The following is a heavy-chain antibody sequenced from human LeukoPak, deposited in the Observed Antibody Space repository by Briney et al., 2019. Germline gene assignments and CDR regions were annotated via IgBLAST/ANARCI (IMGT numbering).Heavy chain of an antibody. Sequence: GGSLRLSCAASGFTFSRYGMHWVRQAPGKGLEWVTFIRYDGSNKYYADSVKGRFTISRDNAKNTLYLQMNSLRAEDTAVYYCARSTFDYWGQGTLVTVSS. CDR2: IRYDGSNK. D-gene: IGHD3-16*01. CDR1: GFTFSRYG. V-gene: IGHV3-30*02. CDR3: ARSTFDY. J-gene: IGHJ4*02.